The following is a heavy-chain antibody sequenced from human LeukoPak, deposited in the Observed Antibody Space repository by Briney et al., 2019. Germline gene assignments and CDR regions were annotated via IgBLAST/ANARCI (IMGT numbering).Heavy chain of an antibody. Sequence: PAGSLRLSCAASGFTFSSFAMSWVRQAPGKGLEWVSGINRSGGSTYYADSVKGRFTISRDNSKNTLYLQMNSLRAEDKALYHWAREYYDSSGYYYLDYWGQGTLVTVSS. CDR1: GFTFSSFA. J-gene: IGHJ4*02. CDR3: AREYYDSSGYYYLDY. CDR2: INRSGGST. V-gene: IGHV3-23*01. D-gene: IGHD3-22*01.